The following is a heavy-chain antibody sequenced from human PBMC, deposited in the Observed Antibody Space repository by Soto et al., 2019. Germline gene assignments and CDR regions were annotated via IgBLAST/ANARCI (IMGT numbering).Heavy chain of an antibody. D-gene: IGHD3-10*01. CDR2: ISAYNGNT. CDR3: ARDAEGKFGNMDV. Sequence: GASVKVSCKASGYTFTSYGISWVRQAPGQGLEWMGWISAYNGNTNYAQKLQGRVTMTTDTSTSTAYTELRSLRSDDTAVYYCARDAEGKFGNMDVWGKGTTVTVSS. V-gene: IGHV1-18*01. J-gene: IGHJ6*03. CDR1: GYTFTSYG.